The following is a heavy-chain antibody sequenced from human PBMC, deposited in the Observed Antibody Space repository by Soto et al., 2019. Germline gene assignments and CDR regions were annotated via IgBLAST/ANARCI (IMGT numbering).Heavy chain of an antibody. CDR3: VRARAVFDY. V-gene: IGHV3-30*03. Sequence: QVQLVESGGGVVQPGRSLRLSCAASGFTFSSYGMHWVRQAPGKGLEWVAVISYDGSNKYYADSVKGRFTISRDNSKNTLYLQMNSLRAEDTAVYYCVRARAVFDYWGQGTLVTVSS. CDR2: ISYDGSNK. J-gene: IGHJ4*02. CDR1: GFTFSSYG.